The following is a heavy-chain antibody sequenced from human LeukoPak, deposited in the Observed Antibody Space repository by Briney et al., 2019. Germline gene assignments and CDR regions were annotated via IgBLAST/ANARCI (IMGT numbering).Heavy chain of an antibody. CDR1: GFTVSDNY. Sequence: GGFLRLSCAASGFTVSDNYTSWVRQAPGRGLEWVSAMSGGGSTYYADSVKGRFIISRDNSKNTVYLQLNSLRAEDTAVYYCARGGDTIGSIRSPFDIWGQGTMVTVSS. CDR3: ARGGDTIGSIRSPFDI. V-gene: IGHV3-53*01. J-gene: IGHJ3*02. CDR2: MSGGGST. D-gene: IGHD3-22*01.